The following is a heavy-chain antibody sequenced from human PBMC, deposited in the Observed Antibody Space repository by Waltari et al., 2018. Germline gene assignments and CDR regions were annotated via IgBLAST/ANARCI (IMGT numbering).Heavy chain of an antibody. CDR1: GFTFGDYA. D-gene: IGHD3-16*01. V-gene: IGHV3-49*03. CDR2: IRSKADGGTT. CDR3: TRARWGIVGKYYFDY. Sequence: EVQLVESGGGLVQPGRSLRLSCTASGFTFGDYAMSWFRQAPGKGLEWVGFIRSKADGGTTEYAASVKGRFTISRDDSKSIAYLQMNSLKTEDTAVYYCTRARWGIVGKYYFDYWGQGTLVTVSS. J-gene: IGHJ4*02.